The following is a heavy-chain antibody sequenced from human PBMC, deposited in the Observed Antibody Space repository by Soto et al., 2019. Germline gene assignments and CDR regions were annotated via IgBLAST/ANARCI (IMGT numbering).Heavy chain of an antibody. CDR3: ARRIAVAAPQDSHGMDV. Sequence: SETLSLTCTVSGGSIRSSSAYWGWVRQPPGKGLEWVGSIYYLGNTYYNPSLGSRATISRDNSKNTLYLQMNSLRAEDTAVCYCARRIAVAAPQDSHGMDVWGQGTTVTVSS. J-gene: IGHJ6*02. V-gene: IGHV4-39*01. CDR2: IYYLGNT. D-gene: IGHD6-19*01. CDR1: GGSIRSSSAY.